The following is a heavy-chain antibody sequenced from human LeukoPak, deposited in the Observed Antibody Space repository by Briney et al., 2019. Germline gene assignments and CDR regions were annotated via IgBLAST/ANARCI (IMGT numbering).Heavy chain of an antibody. J-gene: IGHJ4*02. CDR1: GYTXTSYG. V-gene: IGHV1-18*01. CDR2: ISAYNGNT. CDR3: ARAVGYYYDSSGPAYFDY. Sequence: GASVKVSCKASGYTXTSYGISWVRQAPGQGLEWMGWISAYNGNTNYAQKLQGRVTMTTDTSTSTAYMELRSLRSDDTAVYYCARAVGYYYDSSGPAYFDYWGQGTLVTVSS. D-gene: IGHD3-22*01.